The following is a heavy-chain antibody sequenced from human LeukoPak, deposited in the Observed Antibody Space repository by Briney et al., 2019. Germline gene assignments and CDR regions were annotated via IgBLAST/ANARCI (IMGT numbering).Heavy chain of an antibody. CDR3: ARGFPPGSGSRGSHAFDV. Sequence: PSEALSLTCAVSEMSFSAYYWNWIRQSPGKGLEWIGEINYGGSTKYTPSLEGRGTILIDTSKNQFSLKLTSVTATDTAVYYCARGFPPGSGSRGSHAFDVWGQGTMVTVSS. CDR1: EMSFSAYY. V-gene: IGHV4-34*01. D-gene: IGHD6-19*01. CDR2: INYGGST. J-gene: IGHJ3*01.